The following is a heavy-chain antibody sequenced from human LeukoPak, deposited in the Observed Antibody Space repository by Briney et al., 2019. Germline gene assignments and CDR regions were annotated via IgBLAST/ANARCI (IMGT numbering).Heavy chain of an antibody. Sequence: PGRSLRLSCAASGFTFDDYAMHWVRQAPGKGLEWVSGISWNSGSIGYADSVKGRFTISRDNAKNSLYLQMNSLRAEDTALYYCAKGRYCSGGSCYPPAYWGQGTLVTVSS. D-gene: IGHD2-15*01. V-gene: IGHV3-9*01. CDR3: AKGRYCSGGSCYPPAY. CDR1: GFTFDDYA. CDR2: ISWNSGSI. J-gene: IGHJ4*02.